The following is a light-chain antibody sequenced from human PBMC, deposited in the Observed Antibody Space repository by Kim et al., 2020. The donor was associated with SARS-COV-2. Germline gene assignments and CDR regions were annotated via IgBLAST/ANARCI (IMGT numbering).Light chain of an antibody. CDR2: NDN. CDR3: ATWDVTLNGWV. V-gene: IGLV1-44*01. CDR1: MSNVGRHC. J-gene: IGLJ3*02. Sequence: RVLISRPGSMSNVGRHCGNWYQQRPGAAPKVFIYNDNQRPSGVPDRFSGSRSGTSASLAISGLQSEDEADYYCATWDVTLNGWVFGGGTQLTVL.